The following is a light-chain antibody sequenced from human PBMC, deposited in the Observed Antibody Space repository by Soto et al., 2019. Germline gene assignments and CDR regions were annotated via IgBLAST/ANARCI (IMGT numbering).Light chain of an antibody. Sequence: QSALTQPASGYGSPGQSITISCTGTSSDVGAYNHVSWYQHHPGKAPQLMIYAVSNRTSGVSNRFSGSKSGNTASLTISGLQTGDEADYYFCSHPRNRALNWVFGGGTKLTVL. J-gene: IGLJ3*02. CDR1: SSDVGAYNH. CDR2: AVS. V-gene: IGLV2-14*01. CDR3: CSHPRNRALNWV.